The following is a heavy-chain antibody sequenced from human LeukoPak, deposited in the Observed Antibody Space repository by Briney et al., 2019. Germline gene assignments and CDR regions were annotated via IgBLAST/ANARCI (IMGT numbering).Heavy chain of an antibody. V-gene: IGHV1-69*04. D-gene: IGHD3-22*01. J-gene: IGHJ1*01. CDR3: ARDYYDSSGYLLGG. CDR2: IIPILGIA. CDR1: GGTFSSYT. Sequence: AASVKGSCKASGGTFSSYTISWVRQAPGQGLEWMGRIIPILGIANYAQKFQGRVTITADKSTSTAYMELSSLRSEDTAVYYCARDYYDSSGYLLGGWGQGTLVTVSS.